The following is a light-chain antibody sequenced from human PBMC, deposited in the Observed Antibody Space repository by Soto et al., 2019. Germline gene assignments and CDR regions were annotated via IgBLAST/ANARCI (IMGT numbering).Light chain of an antibody. V-gene: IGKV3-11*01. CDR2: GAS. Sequence: ENVLTQSPATLSLTKGETATLACRASQSVSSYLAWHQQKPGQAPRLLIYGASNRATGIPARFSGSGSGTDFTLTISSLEPEDFAIYYCQQRDKWPRTFGQGRRLEVK. CDR3: QQRDKWPRT. J-gene: IGKJ5*01. CDR1: QSVSSY.